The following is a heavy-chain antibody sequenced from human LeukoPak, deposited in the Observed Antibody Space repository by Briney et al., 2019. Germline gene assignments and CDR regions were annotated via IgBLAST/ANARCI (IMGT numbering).Heavy chain of an antibody. V-gene: IGHV3-7*03. Sequence: GGSLRLSCAASGFTFSSYWMSWVRQAPGKGLEWVANIKQDGSEKYYVDSVKGRFTISRDNAKNSLYLQMNSLRAEDTAVYYCAKERGDSSSVPFDYWGQGTLVTVSS. D-gene: IGHD6-13*01. CDR3: AKERGDSSSVPFDY. J-gene: IGHJ4*02. CDR2: IKQDGSEK. CDR1: GFTFSSYW.